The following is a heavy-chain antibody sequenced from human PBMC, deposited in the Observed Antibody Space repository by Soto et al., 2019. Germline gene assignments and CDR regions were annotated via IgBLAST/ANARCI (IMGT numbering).Heavy chain of an antibody. J-gene: IGHJ4*02. CDR1: GYTFTSYE. D-gene: IGHD3-10*01. Sequence: QVQLVQSGAEVKKPGASVKVSCKASGYTFTSYEINWVRQATGQGLEWMGWMNPNSGDTGYAQKFQGRVTMTRNTSISTAYMELSSLRSEDTAVYYCASGELLWFGELLWWGQGTLVTVSS. CDR3: ASGELLWFGELLW. V-gene: IGHV1-8*01. CDR2: MNPNSGDT.